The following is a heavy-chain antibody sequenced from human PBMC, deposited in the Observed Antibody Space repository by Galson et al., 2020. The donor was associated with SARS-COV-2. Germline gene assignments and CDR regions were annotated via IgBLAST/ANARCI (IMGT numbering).Heavy chain of an antibody. J-gene: IGHJ4*02. CDR3: ARDRRNYGDYFDY. Sequence: SETPSLTCSVSGYSISSSTYYWGWTRQPPGKGLQWIGSMLNSGNTYYNPSLKSQFSISVDTSKNKISLKLSSVTAADTAVYYCARDRRNYGDYFDYWGQGTLVTDSS. CDR2: MLNSGNT. V-gene: IGHV4-39*07. CDR1: GYSISSSTYY. D-gene: IGHD4-17*01.